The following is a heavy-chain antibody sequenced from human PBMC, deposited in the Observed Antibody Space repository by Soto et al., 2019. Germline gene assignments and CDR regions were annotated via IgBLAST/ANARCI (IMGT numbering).Heavy chain of an antibody. D-gene: IGHD6-13*01. CDR2: ISYDGSNK. V-gene: IGHV3-30-3*01. CDR1: GFTFSSYA. J-gene: IGHJ6*02. Sequence: QVQLVESGGGVVQPGRSLRLSCAASGFTFSSYAMHWVRQAPGKGLEWVAVISYDGSNKYYADSVKGRFTISRDNSKNTLYLQMNSLRAEDTAVYYCARDLSIAAAGTNYYYGMDVWGQGTTVTVSS. CDR3: ARDLSIAAAGTNYYYGMDV.